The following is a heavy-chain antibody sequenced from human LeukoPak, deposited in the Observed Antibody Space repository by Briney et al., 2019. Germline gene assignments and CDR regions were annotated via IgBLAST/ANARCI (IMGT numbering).Heavy chain of an antibody. D-gene: IGHD3-10*01. CDR3: AKDKLRFGELTVYFDY. CDR1: GFTFSSYW. V-gene: IGHV3-74*01. Sequence: PGGSLRLSCAASGFTFSSYWMHWVRQAPGKGLVWVSRINTDETTTNSADSVEGRFTISRDNAKNSLYLQMNSLRAEDTALYYCAKDKLRFGELTVYFDYWGQGTLVTVSS. CDR2: INTDETTT. J-gene: IGHJ4*02.